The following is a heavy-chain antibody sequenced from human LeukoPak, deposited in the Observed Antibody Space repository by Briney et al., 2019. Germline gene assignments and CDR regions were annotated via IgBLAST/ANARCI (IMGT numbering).Heavy chain of an antibody. CDR1: GFTVNSNY. Sequence: GGSLRLSCVASGFTVNSNYMAWVRQAPGKGLEWVSDIYTGAGGPTHYANSVKGRFIISRDNAKNSLYLQMNSLRAEDTAVYYCARIGYCSSTSCYTLSGAFDIWGQGTMVTVSS. V-gene: IGHV3-53*01. D-gene: IGHD2-2*02. J-gene: IGHJ3*02. CDR2: IYTGAGGPT. CDR3: ARIGYCSSTSCYTLSGAFDI.